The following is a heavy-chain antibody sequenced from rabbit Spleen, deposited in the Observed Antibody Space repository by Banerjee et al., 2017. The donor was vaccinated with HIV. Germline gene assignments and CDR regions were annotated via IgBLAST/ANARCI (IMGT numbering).Heavy chain of an antibody. CDR3: AREKSGDQGYDL. CDR1: GFSFSSSYY. CDR2: IYGGSGGST. Sequence: QSLEESGGDRVKPGASLTLTCTASGFSFSSSYYMCWVRQAPGKGLECIACIYGGSGGSTWYASWAKGRFTISKTSSTTVTLQLTSLTAADTATYFCAREKSGDQGYDLWGQGTLVTVS. D-gene: IGHD2-1*01. V-gene: IGHV1S40*01. J-gene: IGHJ3*01.